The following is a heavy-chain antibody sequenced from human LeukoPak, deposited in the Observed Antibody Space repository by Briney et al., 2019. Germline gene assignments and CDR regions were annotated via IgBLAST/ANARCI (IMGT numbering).Heavy chain of an antibody. CDR1: GFTFSSYG. CDR2: ISGSGGST. V-gene: IGHV3-23*01. D-gene: IGHD3-10*01. Sequence: GGSLRLSCAASGFTFSSYGMSWVRQAPGKGLEWVSAISGSGGSTYYADSVKGRFTISRDNSKNTLYLQMNSLRAEDTAVYYCAKGYYGSGSYYNSPFDYWGQGTLVTVSS. CDR3: AKGYYGSGSYYNSPFDY. J-gene: IGHJ4*02.